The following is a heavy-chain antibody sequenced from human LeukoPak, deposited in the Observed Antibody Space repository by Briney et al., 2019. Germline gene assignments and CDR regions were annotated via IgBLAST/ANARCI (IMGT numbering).Heavy chain of an antibody. D-gene: IGHD5-18*01. CDR1: GYTFTSYG. V-gene: IGHV1-18*01. CDR3: ARERDTAMAGYYYYMDV. Sequence: ASVKVSCKASGYTFTSYGISWVRQAPGQGLEWMGWISAYNGNTNYAQKLQGRVTMTTDTSTSTAYMELRSLRSDDTAVYYCARERDTAMAGYYYYMDVWGKGTTVTVSS. CDR2: ISAYNGNT. J-gene: IGHJ6*03.